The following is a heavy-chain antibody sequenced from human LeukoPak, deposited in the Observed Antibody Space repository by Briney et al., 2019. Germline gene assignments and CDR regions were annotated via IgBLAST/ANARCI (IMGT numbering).Heavy chain of an antibody. J-gene: IGHJ4*02. D-gene: IGHD3-3*01. Sequence: SETLSLTCTVSGGSISSNNYYWGWIRQPPGKGLEWIGSIYYSGSTYYNPSLKSRVTISVDTSKNQFSLKLSSVTAADTAVYYCARDSPSGYHFDYWGQGTLVTVSS. CDR1: GGSISSNNYY. V-gene: IGHV4-39*07. CDR3: ARDSPSGYHFDY. CDR2: IYYSGST.